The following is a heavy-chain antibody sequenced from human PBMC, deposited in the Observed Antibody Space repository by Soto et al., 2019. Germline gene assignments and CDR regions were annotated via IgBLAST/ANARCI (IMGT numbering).Heavy chain of an antibody. Sequence: EVQLVESGGGLVKPGGSLRLSCTASGFIFRTYGMTWVRQAPGKGLEWVSSIYSSGTFIYYADSVKGRFTISRDDAKNSLFLQMNSLRAEDTAVYYCGIAIVRGIIRDWGQGTLVTVSS. J-gene: IGHJ4*02. CDR2: IYSSGTFI. V-gene: IGHV3-21*01. CDR1: GFIFRTYG. D-gene: IGHD3-22*01. CDR3: GIAIVRGIIRD.